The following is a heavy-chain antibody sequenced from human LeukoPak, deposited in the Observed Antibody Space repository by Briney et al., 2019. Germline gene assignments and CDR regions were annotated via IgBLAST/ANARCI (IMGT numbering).Heavy chain of an antibody. Sequence: PSESLSLTCTVSGGSISSSSYYWGWIRQPTGKGLEWIGSIFYSGSTYYNPSLKSRLTISVDTSKNQFSLKLSSVTAADTAVYYCARMGTTFDYWGQGTLVTVSS. J-gene: IGHJ4*02. V-gene: IGHV4-39*01. CDR2: IFYSGST. CDR1: GGSISSSSYY. CDR3: ARMGTTFDY. D-gene: IGHD1-1*01.